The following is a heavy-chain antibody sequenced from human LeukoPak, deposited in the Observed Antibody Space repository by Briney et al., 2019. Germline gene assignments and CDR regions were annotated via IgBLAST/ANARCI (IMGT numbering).Heavy chain of an antibody. CDR1: GFTFSSYA. CDR3: AKDDGITGTTDWFDP. J-gene: IGHJ5*02. CDR2: ISGSGGST. D-gene: IGHD1-7*01. Sequence: QSGGSLRLSCAASGFTFSSYAMSWVRQAPGKGLEWVSAISGSGGSTYYADSVKGRFTLSRDNSKNTLYLQMNSLRAEDTAVYYCAKDDGITGTTDWFDPWGQGTLVTVSS. V-gene: IGHV3-23*01.